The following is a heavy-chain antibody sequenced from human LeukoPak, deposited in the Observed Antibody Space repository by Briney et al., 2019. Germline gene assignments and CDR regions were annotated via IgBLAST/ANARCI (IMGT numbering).Heavy chain of an antibody. CDR1: GYTFTSYG. D-gene: IGHD3-10*01. CDR3: ARDYLRRASGSFYFDY. V-gene: IGHV1-18*01. CDR2: ISACNGNT. J-gene: IGHJ4*02. Sequence: VASVKVSCKASGYTFTSYGISWVRQAPGQGLEWMGWISACNGNTNYAQKLQGRVTMTTDTSTSTAYMELRSLRSDDTAVYYCARDYLRRASGSFYFDYWGQGTLVTVSS.